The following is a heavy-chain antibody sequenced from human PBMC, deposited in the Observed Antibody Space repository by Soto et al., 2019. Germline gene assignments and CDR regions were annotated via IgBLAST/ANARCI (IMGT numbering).Heavy chain of an antibody. CDR2: ITPIFGTS. J-gene: IGHJ5*02. CDR3: VRGKMREMATILRDKWFDP. Sequence: QVQLVQSGAEVKKPGSSVKVSCKASGGTFNNRAINWVRQAPGQVLEWMGGITPIFGTSNYAQKFLGRVTITADESNRTAYMELSSLRSAATAVYYCVRGKMREMATILRDKWFDPWGQGTLVTVSS. V-gene: IGHV1-69*01. CDR1: GGTFNNRA. D-gene: IGHD5-12*01.